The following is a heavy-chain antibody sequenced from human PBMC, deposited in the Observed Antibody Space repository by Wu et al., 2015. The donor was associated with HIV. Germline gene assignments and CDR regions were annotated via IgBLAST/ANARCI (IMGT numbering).Heavy chain of an antibody. CDR3: TERLRE. D-gene: IGHD5-24*01. Sequence: QVQLVQSGADVKEPGASLKVSCKASGHTFAAYYVHWVRQAPGQGLEWMGWIQPNSGVTKNAQTFRGRLTMTRDTSTNTVYMELSRLRFDDTALYYCTERLREWGQGSLVTVSS. J-gene: IGHJ4*02. V-gene: IGHV1-2*02. CDR2: IQPNSGVT. CDR1: GHTFAAYY.